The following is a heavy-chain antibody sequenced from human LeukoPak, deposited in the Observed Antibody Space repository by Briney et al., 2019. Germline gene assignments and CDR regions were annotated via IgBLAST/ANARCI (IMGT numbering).Heavy chain of an antibody. V-gene: IGHV4-34*01. J-gene: IGHJ5*02. CDR2: INHSGST. Sequence: GSLRLSCAASGFTFSNYAMHWVRQAPGKGLEWIGEINHSGSTNYNPSLKSRVTISVDTSKNQFSLKLSSVTAADTAVYYCARVRDFWSDYSNWFDPWGQGTLVTVSS. D-gene: IGHD3-3*01. CDR1: GFTFSNYA. CDR3: ARVRDFWSDYSNWFDP.